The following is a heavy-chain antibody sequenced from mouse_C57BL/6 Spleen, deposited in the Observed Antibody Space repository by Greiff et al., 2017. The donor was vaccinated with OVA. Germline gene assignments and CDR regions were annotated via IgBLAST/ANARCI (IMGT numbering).Heavy chain of an antibody. CDR1: GYTFTSYW. CDR2: IYPGSGST. Sequence: HLPPPWPQLVKPGASVKISCQAPGYTFTSYWITWVKQRPGQGLEWIGDIYPGSGSTNYNEKFKSKATLTVDTSSSPAYMQLSSLTSEDSAVYYCASGGYFDYWGQGTTLTVSS. V-gene: IGHV1-55*01. D-gene: IGHD1-1*02. J-gene: IGHJ2*01. CDR3: ASGGYFDY.